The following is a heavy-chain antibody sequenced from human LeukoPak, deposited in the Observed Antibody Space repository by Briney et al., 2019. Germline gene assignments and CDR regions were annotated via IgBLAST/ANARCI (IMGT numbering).Heavy chain of an antibody. CDR3: SGHEGATTHY. CDR2: IYYTGST. D-gene: IGHD1-26*01. CDR1: GVYFLSRSYY. V-gene: IGHV4-39*01. J-gene: IGHJ4*02. Sequence: SETLSLTCTVSGVYFLSRSYYWGWIRQPPGEGLEWIGTIYYTGSTYYSPSLKSRVTISIDTSKNQFSLKLTSVTAADTAVYYCSGHEGATTHYWGRGNLVTVSS.